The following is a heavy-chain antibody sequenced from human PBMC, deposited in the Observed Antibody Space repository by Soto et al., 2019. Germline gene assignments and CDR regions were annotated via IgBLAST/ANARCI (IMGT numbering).Heavy chain of an antibody. J-gene: IGHJ4*02. V-gene: IGHV3-30*18. CDR3: AKDRGMVRGADFDY. Sequence: GGSLRLSCAASGFTFSSYGMHWVRQAPGKGLEWVAVISYDGSNKYYADSVKGRFTISRDNSKNTLYLQMNSLRAEDTAVYYCAKDRGMVRGADFDYWGQGTLVTVSS. CDR2: ISYDGSNK. CDR1: GFTFSSYG. D-gene: IGHD3-10*01.